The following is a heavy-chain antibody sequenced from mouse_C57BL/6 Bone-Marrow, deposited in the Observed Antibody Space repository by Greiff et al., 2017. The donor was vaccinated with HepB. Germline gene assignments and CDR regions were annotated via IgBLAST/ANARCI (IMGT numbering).Heavy chain of an antibody. CDR2: IDPSDSYT. CDR3: ARWGDGYPAWFAY. J-gene: IGHJ3*01. D-gene: IGHD2-3*01. Sequence: QVQLQQPGAELVRPGTSVKLSCKASGYTFTSYWMHWVKQRPGQGLEWIGVIDPSDSYTNYNQKFKGKATLTVDTSSSTAYMQLSSLTSEDSAVYYCARWGDGYPAWFAYWGKGTLVTVSA. CDR1: GYTFTSYW. V-gene: IGHV1-59*01.